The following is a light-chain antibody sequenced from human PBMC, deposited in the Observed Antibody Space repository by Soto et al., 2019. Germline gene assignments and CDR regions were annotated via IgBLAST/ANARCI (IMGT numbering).Light chain of an antibody. CDR1: QSIARW. J-gene: IGKJ1*01. CDR2: DAS. CDR3: QQYNSYWT. V-gene: IGKV1-5*01. Sequence: DIQMTQSPSTLSASVGDRVTITCRASQSIARWVAWYQQKPGKAPKLLIYDASNLESAVPSRFSGSGSGTEFTLTIISLQPDDFATYYCQQYNSYWTFGPGTKVEIK.